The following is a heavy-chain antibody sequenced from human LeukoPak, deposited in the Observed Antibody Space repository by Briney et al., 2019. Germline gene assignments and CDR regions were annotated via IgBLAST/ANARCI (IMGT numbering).Heavy chain of an antibody. CDR2: INPNSGGT. Sequence: ASVKVSCKASGYTFTGYYMHWVRQAPRQGLEWMGWINPNSGGTNYAQKFQGRVTMTRDTSISTAYMELSRLRSDDTAVYYCARGAGYCSGGSCHRFDPWGKGTLVTVSS. CDR3: ARGAGYCSGGSCHRFDP. J-gene: IGHJ5*02. V-gene: IGHV1-2*02. D-gene: IGHD2-15*01. CDR1: GYTFTGYY.